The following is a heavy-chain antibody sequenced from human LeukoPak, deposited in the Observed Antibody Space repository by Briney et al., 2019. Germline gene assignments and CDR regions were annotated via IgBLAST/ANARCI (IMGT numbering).Heavy chain of an antibody. Sequence: GGTLRLSCAASGFTFSTYGMSWVRQAPGKGLEWVSGISGSGGNTYYADSVKGRFTISRDNSKNTLYLQMNSLRAEDTAVYYRARDQDGSGWAFDYWGQGTLVTVSS. V-gene: IGHV3-23*01. J-gene: IGHJ4*02. CDR2: ISGSGGNT. D-gene: IGHD6-19*01. CDR1: GFTFSTYG. CDR3: ARDQDGSGWAFDY.